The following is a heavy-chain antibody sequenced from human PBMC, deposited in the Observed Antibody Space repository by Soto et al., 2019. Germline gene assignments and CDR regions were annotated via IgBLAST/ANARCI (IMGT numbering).Heavy chain of an antibody. Sequence: QVPLVQSGAEVKKPGASVKISCKASGYTFTLYAMHWVRQAPGQRLEWMGWINAANGNTKSSQKFQGRVTFTRDTSASTGYMELSTLNSADTAVYYCARDQRRDYDFWSGYSQGFDYWGQGTPVTVSS. CDR3: ARDQRRDYDFWSGYSQGFDY. V-gene: IGHV1-3*01. D-gene: IGHD3-3*01. CDR2: INAANGNT. CDR1: GYTFTLYA. J-gene: IGHJ4*02.